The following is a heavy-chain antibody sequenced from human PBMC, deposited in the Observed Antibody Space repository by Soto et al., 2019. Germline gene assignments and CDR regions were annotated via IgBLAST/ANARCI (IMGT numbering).Heavy chain of an antibody. Sequence: QITLKESGPTLVKPTQTLTLTCTFSGFSLSTSGVGLGWIRQPPGHALELLALIYWDDDNRYSPSLKSRLTITNDTTKNQVVLTMTNMDPVDTATDYCAHRGIGWYWFDPWGQGTLVTVSS. CDR3: AHRGIGWYWFDP. CDR2: IYWDDDN. V-gene: IGHV2-5*02. CDR1: GFSLSTSGVG. J-gene: IGHJ5*02. D-gene: IGHD2-15*01.